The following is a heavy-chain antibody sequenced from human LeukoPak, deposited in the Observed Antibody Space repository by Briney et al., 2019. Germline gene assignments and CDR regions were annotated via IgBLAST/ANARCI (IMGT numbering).Heavy chain of an antibody. CDR3: ARGLPGGFDY. CDR1: GFTFSSYW. D-gene: IGHD5-18*01. CDR2: INTDGSST. Sequence: PGGSLRLSCAASGFTFSSYWMHWVPQTPGKGLVWVSRINTDGSSTNYADSVKGRFTISRDNAKNTLYLQMNSLRAEDTAMYYCARGLPGGFDYWGQGTLVTVSS. J-gene: IGHJ4*02. V-gene: IGHV3-74*01.